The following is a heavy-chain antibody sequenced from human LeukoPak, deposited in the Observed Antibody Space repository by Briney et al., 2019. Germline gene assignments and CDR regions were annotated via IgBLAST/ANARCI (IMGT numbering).Heavy chain of an antibody. J-gene: IGHJ3*01. V-gene: IGHV1-58*01. CDR3: AATTMNVAASGAFDL. D-gene: IGHD3-10*01. CDR2: IVVGSGNT. CDR1: GFTFTSSA. Sequence: SVKVSCKASGFTFTSSAVQWVRQARGQRLEWIGWIVVGSGNTNYAQKFQERVTITRDMSTSTAYMELSSLRSEDTAVYCCAATTMNVAASGAFDLWGQGTMVTVSS.